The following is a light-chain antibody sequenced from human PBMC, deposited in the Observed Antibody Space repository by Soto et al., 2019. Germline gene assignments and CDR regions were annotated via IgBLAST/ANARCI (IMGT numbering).Light chain of an antibody. CDR1: SGSIDSDY. Sequence: NFMLTQPHSVSESPGQTVTISCTRSSGSIDSDYVQWYQQRPGSAPINLIFEDSQRPSGVPDRFSGSIDSSSNSASLTISRLTNEDAADYYCQSVDGKSVVFGGGTKLTVL. CDR2: EDS. J-gene: IGLJ2*01. V-gene: IGLV6-57*03. CDR3: QSVDGKSVV.